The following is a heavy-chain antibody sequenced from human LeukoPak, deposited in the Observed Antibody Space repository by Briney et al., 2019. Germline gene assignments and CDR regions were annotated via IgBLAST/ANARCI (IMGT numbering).Heavy chain of an antibody. Sequence: GGSLRLSRAASAFTFHSHAMSWVRQTPGKGLEWVSGITATGDATLYADSVRGRFTISRDNSKNTLYLHMSNLRAEDTAVYFCVYYDSSGYYYGRLRYWGQGTPVSVSS. V-gene: IGHV3-23*01. D-gene: IGHD3-22*01. J-gene: IGHJ4*02. CDR2: ITATGDAT. CDR3: VYYDSSGYYYGRLRY. CDR1: AFTFHSHA.